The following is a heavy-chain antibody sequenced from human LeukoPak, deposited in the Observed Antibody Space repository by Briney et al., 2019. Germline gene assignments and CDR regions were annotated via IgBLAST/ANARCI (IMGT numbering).Heavy chain of an antibody. CDR2: ISAYSDNT. D-gene: IGHD6-19*01. CDR3: ARVSSGWFLF. J-gene: IGHJ4*02. CDR1: GYTSTGYG. V-gene: IGHV1-18*01. Sequence: GASVNVSCKASGYTSTGYGISWVRQAPGQGLEWMGWISAYSDNTNYAQKLQGRVTMTTDTSTSTAYMELRSLRSDDTAVYYCARVSSGWFLFWGQGTLVTVSS.